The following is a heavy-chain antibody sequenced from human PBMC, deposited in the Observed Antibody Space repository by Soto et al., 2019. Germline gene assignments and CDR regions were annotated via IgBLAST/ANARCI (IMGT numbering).Heavy chain of an antibody. CDR3: GSALELHNSYGYMITFDP. V-gene: IGHV3-73*01. CDR1: GFTFSGSA. J-gene: IGHJ5*02. CDR2: IRSKANSYAT. D-gene: IGHD5-18*01. Sequence: PGGSLRLSCAASGFTFSGSAMHWVRQASGKGLEWVGRIRSKANSYATAYAASVKGRFTISRDDSKNTAYLQMNSLKTEDTAVYYCGSALELHNSYGYMITFDPWGQGTLVTVSS.